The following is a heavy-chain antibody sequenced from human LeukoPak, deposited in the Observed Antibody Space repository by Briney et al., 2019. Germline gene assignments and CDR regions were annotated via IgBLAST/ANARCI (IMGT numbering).Heavy chain of an antibody. CDR1: GGSISSGGYY. Sequence: QTLSLTCTVSGGSISSGGYYWSWIRQHPGTGLERIGYIYYSGSTYYNPSLKSRVTISVDTSKNQFSLKLSSVTAADTAVYYCARGWAENWFDPWGQGTLVTVSS. D-gene: IGHD3-16*01. J-gene: IGHJ5*02. CDR3: ARGWAENWFDP. CDR2: IYYSGST. V-gene: IGHV4-31*03.